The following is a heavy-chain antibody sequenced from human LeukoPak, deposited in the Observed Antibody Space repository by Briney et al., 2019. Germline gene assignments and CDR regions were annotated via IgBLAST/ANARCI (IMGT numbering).Heavy chain of an antibody. V-gene: IGHV3-15*01. CDR1: GFTFSNAW. J-gene: IGHJ3*02. Sequence: PGGSLRLSCAASGFTFSNAWMSWVRQAPGKGLEWVGRIKSKTDGGTTDYAAPVKGRFTISRDDSKNTLYLQMNSLKTEDTAVYYCTTDIGLGYSYGLTIDAFDIWGQGTMVTVSS. D-gene: IGHD5-18*01. CDR2: IKSKTDGGTT. CDR3: TTDIGLGYSYGLTIDAFDI.